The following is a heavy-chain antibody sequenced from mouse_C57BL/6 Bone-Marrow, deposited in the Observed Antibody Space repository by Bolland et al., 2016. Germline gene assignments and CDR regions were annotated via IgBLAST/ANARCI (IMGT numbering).Heavy chain of an antibody. CDR3: ARLSNPYYFDY. J-gene: IGHJ2*01. D-gene: IGHD2-5*01. Sequence: GSGSTNYNEKFKSKATLNVDTSSSTAYMQLSSLTSEDSAVYYCARLSNPYYFDYWGQGTT. CDR2: GSGST. V-gene: IGHV1-55*01.